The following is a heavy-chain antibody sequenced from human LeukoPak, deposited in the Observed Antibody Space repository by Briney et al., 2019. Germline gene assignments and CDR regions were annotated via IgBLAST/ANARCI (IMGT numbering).Heavy chain of an antibody. CDR2: ISNTGSAI. CDR1: GFICSDYY. V-gene: IGHV3-11*04. D-gene: IGHD6-13*01. J-gene: IGHJ3*01. CDR3: ARERIAAAGTGAFDV. Sequence: KSWGSLRRSCAASGFICSDYYMRWIRHPPGKGLEWRSYISNTGSAIYYADSVQGRLTVSRDSAKNSLYLQLNSLRAEDTSVYYCARERIAAAGTGAFDVWGQGTMVTVSS.